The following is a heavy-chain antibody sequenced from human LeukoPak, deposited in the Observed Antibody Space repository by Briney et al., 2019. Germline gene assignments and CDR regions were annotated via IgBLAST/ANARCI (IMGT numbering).Heavy chain of an antibody. CDR1: GFTFSSYA. CDR3: AKGSIPHTSFGVVTGDY. D-gene: IGHD3-3*01. Sequence: GGSLRLSCAASGFTFSSYAMHWVRQAPGKGLEWVAVTSYDGGNKYYADSVKGRFTISRDNSKNTLYLQMNSLRAEDTAVYYCAKGSIPHTSFGVVTGDYWGQGTLVTVSS. CDR2: TSYDGGNK. J-gene: IGHJ4*02. V-gene: IGHV3-30-3*01.